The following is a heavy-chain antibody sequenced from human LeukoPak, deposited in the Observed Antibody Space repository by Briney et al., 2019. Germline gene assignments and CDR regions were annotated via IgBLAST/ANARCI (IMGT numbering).Heavy chain of an antibody. D-gene: IGHD3-9*01. CDR2: INPNSGGT. V-gene: IGHV1-2*02. J-gene: IGHJ4*02. Sequence: ASVKVSCKASGYTFTGYYMHWVRQAPGQGLEWMGWINPNSGGTNYAQKFQGRVTMTRNTSISTAYMELSSLRSEDTAVYYCATTFDILTGYYAHWGQGTLVTVSS. CDR1: GYTFTGYY. CDR3: ATTFDILTGYYAH.